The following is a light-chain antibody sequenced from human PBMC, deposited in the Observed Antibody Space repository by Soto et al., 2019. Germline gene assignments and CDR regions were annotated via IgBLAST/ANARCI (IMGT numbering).Light chain of an antibody. V-gene: IGLV1-51*01. CDR3: GSWDSSLSAYV. Sequence: SVLTQPPSVSAAPAQKVTISCSGSSSNIGGNSVSWYHQLPGTAPKLLIYDDNKRPSGIPDRFSGSKSGTSATLGITGFQTGDEADYYCGSWDSSLSAYVFGTGTKVTVL. CDR1: SSNIGGNS. J-gene: IGLJ1*01. CDR2: DDN.